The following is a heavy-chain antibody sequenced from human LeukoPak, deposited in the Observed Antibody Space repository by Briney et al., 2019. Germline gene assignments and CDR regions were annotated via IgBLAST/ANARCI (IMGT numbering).Heavy chain of an antibody. CDR1: GGSISSYY. J-gene: IGHJ4*02. V-gene: IGHV4-4*07. D-gene: IGHD2-2*01. Sequence: SETLSLTCTVSGGSISSYYWSWLRQPAGKGLEWIGRIYTSGSTNYNPSLKSRVTMSVDTSKNQFSLKLSSVTAADTAVYYCAREGKRACSSTSCYPNPFDYWGQGTLVTVSS. CDR3: AREGKRACSSTSCYPNPFDY. CDR2: IYTSGST.